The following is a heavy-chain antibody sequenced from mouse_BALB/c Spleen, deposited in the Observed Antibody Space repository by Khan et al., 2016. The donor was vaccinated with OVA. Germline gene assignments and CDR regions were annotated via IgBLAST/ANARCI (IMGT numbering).Heavy chain of an antibody. D-gene: IGHD1-1*02. CDR1: GYAFTDYL. Sequence: VQLQEPVTELVRPGTSVTVSCKASGYAFTDYLIYWVKQRPGQGLEGIGVINPGTGCTNYHENFKGQATLTADKSSSTAHKQLSSLTSDDSAVYCCARGGFGSLAYWGQGTLVTVSA. CDR3: ARGGFGSLAY. CDR2: INPGTGCT. V-gene: IGHV1-54*01. J-gene: IGHJ3*01.